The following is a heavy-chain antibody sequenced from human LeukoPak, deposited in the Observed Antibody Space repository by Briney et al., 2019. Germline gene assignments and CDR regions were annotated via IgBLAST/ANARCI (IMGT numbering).Heavy chain of an antibody. CDR1: GFTFRTYA. D-gene: IGHD1-14*01. CDR3: ARPKGVKTGMAFDY. V-gene: IGHV3-23*01. CDR2: ISGSGGGT. Sequence: GGSLRLSCAASGFTFRTYAMSWVRQAAGKGLEWVSLISGSGGGTYYADSVKGRFTISRDNPKNSLYLQMDSLRAEDTAVYYCARPKGVKTGMAFDYWGQGTLVTVSS. J-gene: IGHJ4*02.